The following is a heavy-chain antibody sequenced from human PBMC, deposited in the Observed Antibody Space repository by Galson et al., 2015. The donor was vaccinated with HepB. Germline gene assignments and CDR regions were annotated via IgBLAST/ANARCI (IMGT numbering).Heavy chain of an antibody. Sequence: SLRLSCAASGFTVSSNYMSWVRQAPGKGLEWVSVIYSGGSTYYADSVKGRFTISRDNSKNTLYLQMNSLRAEDTAVYYCARDIMVRGVMSPTVSQDAFDIWGQGTMVTVSS. CDR2: IYSGGST. D-gene: IGHD3-10*01. V-gene: IGHV3-66*01. CDR1: GFTVSSNY. CDR3: ARDIMVRGVMSPTVSQDAFDI. J-gene: IGHJ3*02.